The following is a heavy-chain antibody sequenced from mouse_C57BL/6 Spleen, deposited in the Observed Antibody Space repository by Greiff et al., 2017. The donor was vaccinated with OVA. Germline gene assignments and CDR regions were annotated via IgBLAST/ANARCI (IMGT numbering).Heavy chain of an antibody. V-gene: IGHV5-17*01. CDR1: GFTFSDYG. Sequence: VHVKQSGGGLVKPGGSLKLSCAASGFTFSDYGMHWVRQAPEKGLEWVAYISSGSSTIYYADTVKGRFTISRDNAKNTLFLQMTSLRSEDTAMYYCARTGRGYFDYWGQGTTLTVSS. CDR3: ARTGRGYFDY. D-gene: IGHD4-1*01. J-gene: IGHJ2*01. CDR2: ISSGSSTI.